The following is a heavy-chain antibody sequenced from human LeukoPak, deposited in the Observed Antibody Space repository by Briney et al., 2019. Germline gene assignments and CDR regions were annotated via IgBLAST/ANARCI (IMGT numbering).Heavy chain of an antibody. Sequence: ASVKVSCKASGYTFTSYYMHWVRQAPGQGLEWMGIINPSGGSTSYAQKCQGRVTMTRDMSTSTVYMELSSLRSEDTDVYYCARDGSWFGELKYYYYMDVRGKGATGTVS. J-gene: IGHJ6*03. CDR1: GYTFTSYY. V-gene: IGHV1-46*01. CDR3: ARDGSWFGELKYYYYMDV. CDR2: INPSGGST. D-gene: IGHD3-10*01.